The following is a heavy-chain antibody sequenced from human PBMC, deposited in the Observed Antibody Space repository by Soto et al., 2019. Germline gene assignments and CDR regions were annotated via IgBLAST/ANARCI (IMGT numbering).Heavy chain of an antibody. J-gene: IGHJ6*02. CDR2: IYYSGDT. D-gene: IGHD3-16*01. CDR3: ARERYDVSDRYSYNGIDV. Sequence: SETLSLTCTVSGGAINSYYWSWIRQSPGKGLEWIGYIYYSGDTTYNPSLKSRVAISADTSKNQFSLRLSSVTAADTAVYYCARERYDVSDRYSYNGIDVWGRGTTVTVSS. V-gene: IGHV4-59*01. CDR1: GGAINSYY.